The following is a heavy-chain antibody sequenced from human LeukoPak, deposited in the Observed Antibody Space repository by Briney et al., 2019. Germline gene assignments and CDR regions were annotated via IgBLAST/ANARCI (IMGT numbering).Heavy chain of an antibody. V-gene: IGHV5-51*01. CDR3: ARLRYSSSWYRGYFDY. J-gene: IGHJ4*02. D-gene: IGHD6-13*01. CDR2: IYPGDSDT. Sequence: RGESLKISCKGSGYSFTSYWIGWVRQMPGKGLEWMGIIYPGDSDTRYSPSFQGQVTISADKSISTAYLQWSSLKASDTAMYYCARLRYSSSWYRGYFDYWGQGTLVTVSS. CDR1: GYSFTSYW.